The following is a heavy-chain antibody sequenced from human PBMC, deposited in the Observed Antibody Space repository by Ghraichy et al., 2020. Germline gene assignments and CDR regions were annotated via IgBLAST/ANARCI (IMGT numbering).Heavy chain of an antibody. Sequence: GGSLRLSCAASGFTFSSYGMHWVRQAPGKGLEWVAVIWYDGSNKYYADSVKGRFTISRDNSKNTLYLQMNRLRAEDTAVYYCARDRYNYDFWSGYQAWDYWGQGTLVTVSS. D-gene: IGHD3-3*01. CDR2: IWYDGSNK. CDR1: GFTFSSYG. J-gene: IGHJ4*02. CDR3: ARDRYNYDFWSGYQAWDY. V-gene: IGHV3-33*01.